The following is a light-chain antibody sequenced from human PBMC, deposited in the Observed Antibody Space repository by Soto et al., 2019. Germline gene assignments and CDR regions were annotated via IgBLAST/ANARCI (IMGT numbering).Light chain of an antibody. V-gene: IGKV3-20*01. Sequence: EIVLTQSPGTLSLSPGERATLSCRASQSVSTNYLAWYQQKPGQPPRLLFYDASSRATGIPDRFSGSGSGTDFTLSISRLEPEDFAVYYCQQYDNSRMYTFGQGTKLEIK. CDR3: QQYDNSRMYT. J-gene: IGKJ2*01. CDR2: DAS. CDR1: QSVSTNY.